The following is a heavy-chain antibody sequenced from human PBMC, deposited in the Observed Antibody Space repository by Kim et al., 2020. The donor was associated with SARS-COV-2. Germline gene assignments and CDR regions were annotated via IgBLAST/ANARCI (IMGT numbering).Heavy chain of an antibody. CDR3: ARGVDTALVSGGYNWFDP. J-gene: IGHJ5*02. CDR2: ISDSGSYI. CDR1: GFTFSSYS. V-gene: IGHV3-21*01. Sequence: GGSLRLSCAASGFTFSSYSMHWVRQAPGKGLEWVSSISDSGSYIYYADSVKGRFTVSRDNAKNSLYLQMNSLRAEDTAVYYCARGVDTALVSGGYNWFDPGARGAWSPSPQ. D-gene: IGHD5-18*01.